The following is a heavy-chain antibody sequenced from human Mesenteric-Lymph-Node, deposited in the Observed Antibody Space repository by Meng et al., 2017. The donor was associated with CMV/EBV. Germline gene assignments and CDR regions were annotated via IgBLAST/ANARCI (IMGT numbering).Heavy chain of an antibody. V-gene: IGHV4-34*01. J-gene: IGHJ4*02. CDR2: INHSGST. D-gene: IGHD2-2*02. CDR1: GGSFSGYY. CDR3: ARGCSATNCYTGGFDS. Sequence: YGGSFSGYYLRWIRQPPGKGLEWIGEINHSGSTNYNPSLKSRVTISVDTSKNQFSLTLSSVTAADTAVYYCARGCSATNCYTGGFDSWGQGILVTVSS.